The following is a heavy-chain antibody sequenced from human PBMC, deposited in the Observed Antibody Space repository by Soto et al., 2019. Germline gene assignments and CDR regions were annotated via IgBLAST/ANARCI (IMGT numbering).Heavy chain of an antibody. CDR1: GFSFSTYS. J-gene: IGHJ2*01. CDR3: VKERDSRGYFDV. Sequence: EVQLLESGGGIIQPGGSLRLSCAASGFSFSTYSMSWVHQAPGKGLEWVSAIGGSGVNTYYPDSVKGRFTISRDNSRNTVYLQMNSLRAEDTAVYYCVKERDSRGYFDVWGRGTLATVSS. V-gene: IGHV3-23*01. D-gene: IGHD3-22*01. CDR2: IGGSGVNT.